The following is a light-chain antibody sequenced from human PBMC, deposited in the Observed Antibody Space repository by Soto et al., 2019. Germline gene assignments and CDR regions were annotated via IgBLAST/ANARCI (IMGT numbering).Light chain of an antibody. CDR1: QSLSSD. CDR3: QQYNKWPRT. V-gene: IGKV3-15*01. CDR2: GAS. Sequence: IVMTQSPATLSVSPGERATLCCRASQSLSSDLAWYQQKVGQAPRLLIYGASTRATGIPARYSGSGSGTEFNFTISSLQSEDFAVYYCQQYNKWPRTFGQGTKVDIK. J-gene: IGKJ1*01.